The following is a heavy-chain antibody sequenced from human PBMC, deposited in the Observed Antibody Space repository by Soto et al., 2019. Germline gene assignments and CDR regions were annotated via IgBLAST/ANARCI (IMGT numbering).Heavy chain of an antibody. CDR3: ASDRNIVVVPAAIADY. V-gene: IGHV3-33*01. Sequence: QVQLVESGGGVVQPGRSLRLSCAASGFTFSSYGMHWVRQAPGKGLEWVAVIWYDGIKKHYADSVKGRFTISRDNSKNTLYLEMNSLRVEDTAVCYCASDRNIVVVPAAIADYWGQGTLVTVCS. D-gene: IGHD2-2*01. CDR1: GFTFSSYG. J-gene: IGHJ4*02. CDR2: IWYDGIKK.